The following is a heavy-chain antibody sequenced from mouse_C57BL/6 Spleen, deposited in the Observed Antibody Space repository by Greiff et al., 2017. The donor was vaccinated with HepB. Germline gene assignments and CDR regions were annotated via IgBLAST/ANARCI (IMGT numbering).Heavy chain of an antibody. J-gene: IGHJ1*03. V-gene: IGHV1-22*01. CDR3: ARRENYYGSSSYWYFDV. CDR2: INPNNGGT. D-gene: IGHD1-1*01. CDR1: GYTFTDYN. Sequence: EVQLQQSGPELVKPGASVKMSCKASGYTFTDYNMHWVKQSHGKSLEWIGYINPNNGGTSYNQKFKGKATLTVNKSSSTAYMELRSLTSEDSAVYYCARRENYYGSSSYWYFDVWGTGTTVTVSS.